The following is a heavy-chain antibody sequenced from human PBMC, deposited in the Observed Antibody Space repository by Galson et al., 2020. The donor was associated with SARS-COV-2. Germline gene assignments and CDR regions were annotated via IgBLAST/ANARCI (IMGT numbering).Heavy chain of an antibody. CDR3: AYGVVAGTGY. Sequence: SETLSLTCTVSGGSINSGSYYWSWIRQPAGKGLEWIGSIYTSGSTNYNPSLQSRVTISIDTSKNQFSLELTSVTAADTAVYFCAYGVVAGTGYWGQGILVTVSS. V-gene: IGHV4-61*02. D-gene: IGHD6-19*01. CDR1: GGSINSGSYY. J-gene: IGHJ4*02. CDR2: IYTSGST.